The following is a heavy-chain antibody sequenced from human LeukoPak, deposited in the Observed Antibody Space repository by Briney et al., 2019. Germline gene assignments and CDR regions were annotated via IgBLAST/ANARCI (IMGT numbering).Heavy chain of an antibody. CDR2: ISYDGSNK. Sequence: GGSLRLSCAASGFTFSSYAMHWVRQAPGKGLEWVAVISYDGSNKYYAGSVKGRFTISRDNSKNTLYLQMNSLRAEDTAVYYCARDSNIVPSVGPYYYYGMDVWGQGTTVTVSS. CDR1: GFTFSSYA. J-gene: IGHJ6*02. V-gene: IGHV3-30-3*01. D-gene: IGHD2/OR15-2a*01. CDR3: ARDSNIVPSVGPYYYYGMDV.